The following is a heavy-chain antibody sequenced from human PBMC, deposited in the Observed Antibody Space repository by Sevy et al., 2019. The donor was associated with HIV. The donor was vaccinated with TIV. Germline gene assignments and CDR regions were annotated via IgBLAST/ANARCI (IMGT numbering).Heavy chain of an antibody. CDR1: GFTFSTYW. CDR3: AGSIGWFPGD. CDR2: IKQDGSEK. J-gene: IGHJ4*02. V-gene: IGHV3-7*03. D-gene: IGHD6-19*01. Sequence: GGSLRLSCAASGFTFSTYWMTWVRQAPGKGLEWVANIKQDGSEKNYLDSVRGRFTISRDNAKNSLYLQMNSLRAEDTAVYYCAGSIGWFPGDWGQRTLVTVSS.